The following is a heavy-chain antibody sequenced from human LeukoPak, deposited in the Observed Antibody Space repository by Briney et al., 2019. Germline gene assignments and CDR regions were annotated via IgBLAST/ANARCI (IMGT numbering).Heavy chain of an antibody. D-gene: IGHD1-26*01. CDR1: GFTFSSYA. CDR3: AKAPGIRGGATFHFDY. CDR2: ISGSGGST. V-gene: IGHV3-23*01. Sequence: GGSLRLSCAASGFTFSSYAMSWLRQAPGKGLEWVSAISGSGGSTYYADSVKGRFTISRDNSKNTLYLQMNSLRAEDTAVYYCAKAPGIRGGATFHFDYWGQGTLVTVSS. J-gene: IGHJ4*02.